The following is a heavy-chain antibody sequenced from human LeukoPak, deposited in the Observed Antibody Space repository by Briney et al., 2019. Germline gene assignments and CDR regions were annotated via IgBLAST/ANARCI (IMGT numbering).Heavy chain of an antibody. Sequence: GGSLRPSCAASGFTVSSNYMSWVRQAPGKGLEWVSVIYSGGSTYYADSVKGRFTISRHNSKNTLYLQMNSLRAEDTAVYYCARVYGTAMVSGYGMDVWGQGTTVTVSS. V-gene: IGHV3-53*04. CDR2: IYSGGST. CDR3: ARVYGTAMVSGYGMDV. J-gene: IGHJ6*02. D-gene: IGHD5-18*01. CDR1: GFTVSSNY.